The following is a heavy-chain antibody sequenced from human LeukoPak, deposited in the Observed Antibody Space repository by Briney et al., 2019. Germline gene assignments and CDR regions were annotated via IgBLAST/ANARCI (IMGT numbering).Heavy chain of an antibody. D-gene: IGHD3-22*01. CDR2: INPNSGGT. Sequence: GASVKVSCKASGYTFTGYYMHWVRQAPGQGLEWMGWINPNSGGTNYAQKFQGRVTMTRDTSISTAYMELSRLRSDDTAVYYCARDRSRSGYYSLYYYYMDVWGKGTTVTVSS. CDR3: ARDRSRSGYYSLYYYYMDV. CDR1: GYTFTGYY. V-gene: IGHV1-2*02. J-gene: IGHJ6*03.